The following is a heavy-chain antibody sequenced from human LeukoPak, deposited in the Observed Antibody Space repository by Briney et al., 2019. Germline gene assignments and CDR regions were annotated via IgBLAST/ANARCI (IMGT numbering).Heavy chain of an antibody. CDR3: ARDPTDGSSWYGDY. D-gene: IGHD6-13*01. CDR2: INPNSGGT. Sequence: ASVKVSCKASGYTFTGYYIHWVRQAPGQGLEWMGWINPNSGGTNYAQKFQGRVTMTRDTSISPAYMELSRLRSDDTAVYYCARDPTDGSSWYGDYWGQGTLVTVSS. CDR1: GYTFTGYY. V-gene: IGHV1-2*02. J-gene: IGHJ4*02.